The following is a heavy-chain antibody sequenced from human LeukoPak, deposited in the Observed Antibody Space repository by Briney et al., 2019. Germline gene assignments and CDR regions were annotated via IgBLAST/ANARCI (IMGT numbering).Heavy chain of an antibody. J-gene: IGHJ4*02. Sequence: GGSLRLSCTASGFTFGDYAMSWVRQAPGEGLEWVGFIRGKAYGGTTEYAASVKGRFTISRDDSKSIAYLQMNSLKTEDTAVYYCTRERDSYGYWGQGTLVTVSS. CDR1: GFTFGDYA. V-gene: IGHV3-49*04. CDR3: TRERDSYGY. D-gene: IGHD5-18*01. CDR2: IRGKAYGGTT.